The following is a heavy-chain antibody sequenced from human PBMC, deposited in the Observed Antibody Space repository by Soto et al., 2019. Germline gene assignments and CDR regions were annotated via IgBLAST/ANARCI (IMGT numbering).Heavy chain of an antibody. CDR1: GDSVSSNSAA. J-gene: IGHJ6*02. CDR3: ARARSSSSGYGHDYYYYGMDV. V-gene: IGHV6-1*01. CDR2: TYYRSKWYN. Sequence: SQTLSLTCAISGDSVSSNSAAWNWIRQSPSRGLEWLGRTYYRSKWYNDYAVSVKSRITIKPDTSKNQFYLQLNSVTPEDTAVYYCARARSSSSGYGHDYYYYGMDVWGQGTTVTVSS. D-gene: IGHD6-13*01.